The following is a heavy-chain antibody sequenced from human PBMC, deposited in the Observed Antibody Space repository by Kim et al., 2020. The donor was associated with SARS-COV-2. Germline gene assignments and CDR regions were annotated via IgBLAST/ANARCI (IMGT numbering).Heavy chain of an antibody. J-gene: IGHJ6*02. CDR3: AKGGEDIVVVPAAMSGYYYYYYGMDV. CDR1: GFTFSSYA. CDR2: ISGSGGST. Sequence: GGSLRLSCAASGFTFSSYAMSWVRQAPGMGLEWVSAISGSGGSTYYADSVKGRFTISRDNSKNTLYPQMNRQRAEDTAVYYCAKGGEDIVVVPAAMSGYYYYYYGMDVWGQGTTVTVSS. V-gene: IGHV3-23*01. D-gene: IGHD2-2*01.